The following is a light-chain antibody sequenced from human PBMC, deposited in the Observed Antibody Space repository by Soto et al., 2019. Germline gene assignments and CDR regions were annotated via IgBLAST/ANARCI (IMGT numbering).Light chain of an antibody. CDR3: QQYNNWPRT. Sequence: DIVVTQSASTLSVSPGERATLSCRARESVSSNLAWYQQKPGQAPRLLIYGASTRATGIPARFSGSGSGTEFTLTISSLQSEDFAVYYCQQYNNWPRTFGQGTKVDIK. CDR1: ESVSSN. J-gene: IGKJ1*01. V-gene: IGKV3-15*01. CDR2: GAS.